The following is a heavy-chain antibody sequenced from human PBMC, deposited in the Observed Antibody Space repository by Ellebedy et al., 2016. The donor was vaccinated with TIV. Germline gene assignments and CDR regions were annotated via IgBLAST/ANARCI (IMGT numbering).Heavy chain of an antibody. CDR2: NYYGGNT. V-gene: IGHV4-39*01. J-gene: IGHJ4*02. CDR3: ARPVSSWYSGFDY. D-gene: IGHD6-13*01. Sequence: SETLSLTCTVSGGSISSSSYHWAWIRQPPGTGLEWIGSNYYGGNTYYNPSLKSRVSISVDTSKNQFSLKLSSVTAADTAVYYCARPVSSWYSGFDYWGQGALVTVSS. CDR1: GGSISSSSYH.